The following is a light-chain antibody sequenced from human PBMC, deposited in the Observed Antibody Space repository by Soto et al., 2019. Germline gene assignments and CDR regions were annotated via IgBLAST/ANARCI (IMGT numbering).Light chain of an antibody. CDR3: QQRSNWPT. Sequence: TQSPATLSLTLGERAPISCRASQNVNNFLAWYQQKPGQAPRLLIYDASNRATGIPARFSGGGSGTDFTLTISSLESEDFAIYYCQQRSNWPTFGQGTRLEI. CDR1: QNVNNF. J-gene: IGKJ5*01. CDR2: DAS. V-gene: IGKV3-11*01.